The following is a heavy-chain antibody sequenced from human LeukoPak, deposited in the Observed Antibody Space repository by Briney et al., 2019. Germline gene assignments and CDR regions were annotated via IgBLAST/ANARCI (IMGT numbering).Heavy chain of an antibody. V-gene: IGHV3-30*03. CDR2: ISYDGSNK. CDR3: ARLSGSNFDY. CDR1: GFSFSDYW. Sequence: GGSLRLSCAASGFSFSDYWMSWVRQAPGKGLEWVAVISYDGSNKYYADSVKGRFTISRDNSKNTLYLQMNSLRAEDTAVYYCARLSGSNFDYWGQGTLVTVSS. J-gene: IGHJ4*02. D-gene: IGHD3-22*01.